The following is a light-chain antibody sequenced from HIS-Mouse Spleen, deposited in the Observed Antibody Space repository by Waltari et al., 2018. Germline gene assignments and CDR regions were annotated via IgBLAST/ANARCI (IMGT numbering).Light chain of an antibody. V-gene: IGLV2-23*01. CDR1: SSDVGSYNL. J-gene: IGLJ3*02. CDR2: EGS. Sequence: QSALPQPASVSGSPGQAITISCTGTSSDVGSYNLVPWYQQHPGKAPKLMIYEGSKRPSGVSNRFSGSKSGNTASLTISGLQAEDEADYYCCSYAGSSTWVFGGGTKLTVL. CDR3: CSYAGSSTWV.